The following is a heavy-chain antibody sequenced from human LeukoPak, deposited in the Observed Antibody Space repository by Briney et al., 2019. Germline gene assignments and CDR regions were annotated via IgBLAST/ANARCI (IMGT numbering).Heavy chain of an antibody. CDR3: ATYRQVLLPFES. J-gene: IGHJ4*02. V-gene: IGHV3-23*01. CDR2: IFPSGGEI. Sequence: GGSLRLSCAATGFTFSTFAMIWVRQPPGKGLEWVSSIFPSGGEIHYADSVRGRFTISRDNSKSTLSLQMNSLRAEDTAIYYCATYRQVLLPFESWGQGTLVTVSS. CDR1: GFTFSTFA. D-gene: IGHD2-8*02.